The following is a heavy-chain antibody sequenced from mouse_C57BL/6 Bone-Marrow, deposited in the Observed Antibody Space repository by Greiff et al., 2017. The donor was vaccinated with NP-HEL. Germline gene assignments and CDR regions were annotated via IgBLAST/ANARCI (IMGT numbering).Heavy chain of an antibody. Sequence: VKLQQPGAELVMPGASVKLSCKASGYTFTSYWMHWVKQRPGQGLEWIGEIDPSDSYTNYNQKFKGKSTLTVDKSSSTAYMQLSSLTSEDSAVYYCARDDYDGGYYAMDYWGQGTSVTVSS. CDR3: ARDDYDGGYYAMDY. CDR2: IDPSDSYT. D-gene: IGHD2-4*01. V-gene: IGHV1-69*01. J-gene: IGHJ4*01. CDR1: GYTFTSYW.